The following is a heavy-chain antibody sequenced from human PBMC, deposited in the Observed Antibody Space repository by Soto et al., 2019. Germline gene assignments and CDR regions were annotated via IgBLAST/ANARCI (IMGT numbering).Heavy chain of an antibody. CDR2: IYYSGST. J-gene: IGHJ6*02. V-gene: IGHV4-39*01. Sequence: PSETLSLTCTVSGGSISSYSWGWIRQPPGKGLEWIGSIYYSGSTYYNPSLKSRVTISVDTSKNQFSLKLSSVTAADTAVYYCARHPGELPNYYYYGMDVWGQGTTVTVSS. CDR3: ARHPGELPNYYYYGMDV. CDR1: GGSISSYS. D-gene: IGHD1-26*01.